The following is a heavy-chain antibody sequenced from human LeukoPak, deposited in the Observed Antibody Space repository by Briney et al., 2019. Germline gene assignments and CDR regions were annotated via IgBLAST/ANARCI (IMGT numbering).Heavy chain of an antibody. CDR2: IDPNSGAT. J-gene: IGHJ3*02. CDR1: GYTFTGCN. Sequence: GASVKVSCKASGYTFTGCNMHWVRQAPGQGLEWMGWIDPNSGATNYAQKFQGRVTMTRDTSISTAYMELSRLRSDDTAMYCCARVGLTRGEAFDIWGQGTMVTVSS. CDR3: ARVGLTRGEAFDI. V-gene: IGHV1-2*02. D-gene: IGHD3-16*01.